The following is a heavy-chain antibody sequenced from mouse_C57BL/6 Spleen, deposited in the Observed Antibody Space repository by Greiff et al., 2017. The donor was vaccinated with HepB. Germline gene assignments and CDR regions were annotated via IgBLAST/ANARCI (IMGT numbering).Heavy chain of an antibody. J-gene: IGHJ3*01. CDR1: GFTFSSYA. V-gene: IGHV5-4*01. D-gene: IGHD2-3*01. CDR3: ARASDGYYDWFAY. Sequence: EVQLVESGGGLVKPGGSLKHSCAASGFTFSSYAMSWVRQTPEKRLEWVATISDGGSYTYYPDNVKGRFTISRDNAKNNLYLQMSHLKSEDTAMYYCARASDGYYDWFAYWGQGTLSTVSA. CDR2: ISDGGSYT.